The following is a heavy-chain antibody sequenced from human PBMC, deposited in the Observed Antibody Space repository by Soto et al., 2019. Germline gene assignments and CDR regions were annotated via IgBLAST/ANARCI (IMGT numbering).Heavy chain of an antibody. V-gene: IGHV3-33*01. J-gene: IGHJ4*02. D-gene: IGHD1-26*01. CDR2: IWYDGSYK. Sequence: GGSLRLSCAASGFTFSNYGMHWVRQAPGKGLEWMAVIWYDGSYKHETDSVKGRFTISRDNSNNMLYLQMNSLRAEDTAIYYCARARGWELGTGDYWGQGTLVTVSS. CDR3: ARARGWELGTGDY. CDR1: GFTFSNYG.